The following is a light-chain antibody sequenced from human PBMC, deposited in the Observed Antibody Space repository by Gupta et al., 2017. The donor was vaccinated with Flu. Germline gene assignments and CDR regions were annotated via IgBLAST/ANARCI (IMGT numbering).Light chain of an antibody. CDR2: LVS. V-gene: IGKV2-30*01. Sequence: DVVMTLSPVSLPVTLGQTASISCRSSQSLVYSDGNTVLHWFQQRPGQAPRRLIYLVSHRESGVPDRFSGSGSGTEFTLKISRVEAEDVGIYFCMQGAHWPWAFGQGTKVEI. CDR1: QSLVYSDGNTV. J-gene: IGKJ1*01. CDR3: MQGAHWPWA.